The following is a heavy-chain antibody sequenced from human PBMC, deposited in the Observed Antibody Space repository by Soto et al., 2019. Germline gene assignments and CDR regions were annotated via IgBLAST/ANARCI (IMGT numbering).Heavy chain of an antibody. CDR3: ARDRAGIVAAGNFDY. CDR1: GYTFTSYG. V-gene: IGHV1-18*01. J-gene: IGHJ4*02. Sequence: QVQLVQSGAEVKKPGASVKVSCKDSGYTFTSYGISWVRQAPGQGLEWMGWISAYNGNTNYAQKLQGRVTMTTDTSTSTAYMELRSLRSDDTAVYYCARDRAGIVAAGNFDYWGQGTLVTVSS. D-gene: IGHD6-13*01. CDR2: ISAYNGNT.